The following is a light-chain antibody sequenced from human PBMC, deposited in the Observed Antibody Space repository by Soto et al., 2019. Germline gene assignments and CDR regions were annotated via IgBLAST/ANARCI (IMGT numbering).Light chain of an antibody. Sequence: DIVLTQSPVTLSLSPGQRATLSFRASQRLSASDIAWYQQKPGQAPKFLIYGVSSRATGIPDRFSGSGSGTDFTLTISRLEPEDFAVYYCQQYGYSPITFGQGTRLEIK. V-gene: IGKV3-20*01. J-gene: IGKJ5*01. CDR3: QQYGYSPIT. CDR1: QRLSASD. CDR2: GVS.